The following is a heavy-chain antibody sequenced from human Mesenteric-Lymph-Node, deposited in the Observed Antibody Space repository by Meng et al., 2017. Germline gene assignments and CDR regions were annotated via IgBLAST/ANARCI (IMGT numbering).Heavy chain of an antibody. V-gene: IGHV4-31*02. CDR1: DYE. Sequence: DYEMNWVRQAPGKGLEWIGYIYYSGSTYYNPSLKSRVTISVDTSKNQFSLKLSSVTAADTAVYYCARAPFLTSILPYFDYWGQGTLVTVSS. CDR3: ARAPFLTSILPYFDY. J-gene: IGHJ4*02. CDR2: IYYSGST. D-gene: IGHD2-15*01.